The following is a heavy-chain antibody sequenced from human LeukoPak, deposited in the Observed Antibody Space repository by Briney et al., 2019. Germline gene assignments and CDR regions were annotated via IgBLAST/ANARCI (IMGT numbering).Heavy chain of an antibody. Sequence: SVKVSCKASGRTLSSYAISWVRQAPGQGLVWMGVIIPIFGTANYAQKLQGRVTITPDESTSTAYMELSSLRSEDTAVYYCATSAGDYYYYYMDVWGKGTTVTVSS. J-gene: IGHJ6*03. CDR1: GRTLSSYA. V-gene: IGHV1-69*13. CDR2: IIPIFGTA. CDR3: ATSAGDYYYYYMDV. D-gene: IGHD2-2*01.